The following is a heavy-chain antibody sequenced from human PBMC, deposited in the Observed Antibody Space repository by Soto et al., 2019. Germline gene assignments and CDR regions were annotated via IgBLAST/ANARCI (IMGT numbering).Heavy chain of an antibody. CDR1: GYTFTSYD. V-gene: IGHV1-8*01. J-gene: IGHJ5*02. CDR2: MNPNSGNT. Sequence: ASVKVSCKASGYTFTSYDINWVRQATGQGLEWMGWMNPNSGNTGYAQKFQGRVTMTRNTSISTAYMELSSLGSEDTAVYYCARGITIFGVAPPWGQGTLVTVSS. D-gene: IGHD3-3*01. CDR3: ARGITIFGVAPP.